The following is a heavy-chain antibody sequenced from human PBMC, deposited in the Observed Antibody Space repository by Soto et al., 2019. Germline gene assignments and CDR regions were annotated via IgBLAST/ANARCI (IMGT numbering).Heavy chain of an antibody. CDR1: GFTFSGSA. D-gene: IGHD5-12*01. V-gene: IGHV3-73*01. Sequence: GWCLRLSCAASGFTFSGSAVHWVRKASGKGLEWVGRIRSKANSYETAYAASVKGRFTISRDDSKNTAYLQMNSLKTEDTAVYYCTSSTRHGYNYRVYCGKGT. CDR2: IRSKANSYET. CDR3: TSSTRHGYNYRVY. J-gene: IGHJ4*02.